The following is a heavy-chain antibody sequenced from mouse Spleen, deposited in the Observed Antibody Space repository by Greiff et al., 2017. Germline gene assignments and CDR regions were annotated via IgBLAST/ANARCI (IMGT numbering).Heavy chain of an antibody. CDR3: AREGIYYDYVYAMDY. Sequence: EVKLMESGGGLVKPGGSLKLSCAASGFTFSSYTMSWVRQTPEKRLEWVATISGGGGNTYYPDSVKGRFTISRDNAKNTLYLQMSSLRSEDTALYYCAREGIYYDYVYAMDYWGQGTSVTVSS. D-gene: IGHD2-4*01. CDR2: ISGGGGNT. CDR1: GFTFSSYT. V-gene: IGHV5-9*01. J-gene: IGHJ4*01.